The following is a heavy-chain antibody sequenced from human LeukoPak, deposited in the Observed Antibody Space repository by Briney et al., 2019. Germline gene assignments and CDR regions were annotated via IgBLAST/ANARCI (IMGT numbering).Heavy chain of an antibody. CDR2: IIPIFGTA. Sequence: ASVKVSCKASGGTFSSYAISWVRQAPGQGLEWMGRIIPIFGTANYAQKFQGRVTITTDESTSTAYMEPSSLRSEDTAVYYCARNIVATIFSPFDYWGQGTLVTVSS. D-gene: IGHD5-12*01. CDR1: GGTFSSYA. CDR3: ARNIVATIFSPFDY. V-gene: IGHV1-69*05. J-gene: IGHJ4*02.